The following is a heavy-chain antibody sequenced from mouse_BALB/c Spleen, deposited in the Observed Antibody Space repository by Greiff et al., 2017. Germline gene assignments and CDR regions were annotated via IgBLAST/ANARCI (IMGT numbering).Heavy chain of an antibody. Sequence: VKLVESGPGLVAPSQSLSITCTVSGFSLSRYSVHWVRQPPGKGLEWLGMIWGGGSTDYNSALKSRLSISKDNSKSQVFLKMNSLQTDDTAMYYCARNDLYGSSFYWYFDVWGAGTTVTVSS. V-gene: IGHV2-6-4*01. CDR2: IWGGGST. J-gene: IGHJ1*01. CDR1: GFSLSRYS. D-gene: IGHD1-1*01. CDR3: ARNDLYGSSFYWYFDV.